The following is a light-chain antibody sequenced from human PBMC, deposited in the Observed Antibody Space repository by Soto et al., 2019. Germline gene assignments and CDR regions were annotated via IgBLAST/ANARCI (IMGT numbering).Light chain of an antibody. CDR2: DAS. Sequence: IQMTRSPSTLSASVGDRVTITCRARQSSSSWLAWYQQEPGQAPKLLIYDASSLESGVPSSFSGSGSGTEFTLTISSLQPDEFATNHRQQYNSYWTFGQGTTVDIK. V-gene: IGKV1-5*01. CDR3: QQYNSYWT. J-gene: IGKJ1*01. CDR1: QSSSSW.